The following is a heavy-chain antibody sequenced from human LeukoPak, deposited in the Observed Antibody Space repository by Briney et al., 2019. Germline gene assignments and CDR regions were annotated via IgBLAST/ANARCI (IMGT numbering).Heavy chain of an antibody. Sequence: GGSLRLSCEASGFIFTNHAMSWVRQAPGKGLEWVSTVTNSGDTTYYADSVKGRFTISRDNSKNTLYLQMNNLRAEDTAVYYCAKFLGVSVWYGIIDPWGQGTLVTVSS. CDR2: VTNSGDTT. J-gene: IGHJ5*02. D-gene: IGHD3-10*01. V-gene: IGHV3-23*01. CDR3: AKFLGVSVWYGIIDP. CDR1: GFIFTNHA.